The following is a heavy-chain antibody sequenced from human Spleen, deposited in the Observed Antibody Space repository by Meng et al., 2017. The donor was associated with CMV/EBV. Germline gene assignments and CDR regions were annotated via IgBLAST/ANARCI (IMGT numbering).Heavy chain of an antibody. CDR3: ARERSKDGFDV. J-gene: IGHJ3*01. CDR2: MYYSGTT. V-gene: IGHV4-59*11. D-gene: IGHD3-10*01. CDR1: RGSIRSHY. Sequence: SETLSLTCTVSRGSIRSHYWGWIRQPPGKGLEWIGFMYYSGTTHYNPSLRSRFTLSVDTSKNRFSLKLTSVTAADTAVYYCARERSKDGFDVWGQGTLVTVSS.